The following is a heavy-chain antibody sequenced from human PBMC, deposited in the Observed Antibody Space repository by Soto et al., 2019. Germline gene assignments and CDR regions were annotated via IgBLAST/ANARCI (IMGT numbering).Heavy chain of an antibody. V-gene: IGHV3-74*01. J-gene: IGHJ4*02. D-gene: IGHD2-15*01. CDR3: VRTSMVVAAATREDY. CDR1: GFTFSRYW. CDR2: INSDGSST. Sequence: EVQLVESGGGLVQPGGSLRLSCAASGFTFSRYWMHWVRQAPGEGLVWVSRINSDGSSTSYADSVKGRFTISRDNAKNTLYLQMNSLRPEDTAVYYCVRTSMVVAAATREDYWGQGTLVTVSS.